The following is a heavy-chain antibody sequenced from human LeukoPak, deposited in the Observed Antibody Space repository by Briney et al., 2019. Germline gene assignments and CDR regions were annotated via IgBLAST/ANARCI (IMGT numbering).Heavy chain of an antibody. J-gene: IGHJ3*02. V-gene: IGHV4-31*03. D-gene: IGHD1-1*01. CDR3: ARGELEPNAFDI. Sequence: PSETLSLTCTVSGGSITSGDFYWSWIRQHPGKGLEWIGYIYYSGSTYYNPSLKSRVTISVDTSKNQFSLKLSSVTAADTAVYYCARGELEPNAFDIWGQGTMVTVSS. CDR1: GGSITSGDFY. CDR2: IYYSGST.